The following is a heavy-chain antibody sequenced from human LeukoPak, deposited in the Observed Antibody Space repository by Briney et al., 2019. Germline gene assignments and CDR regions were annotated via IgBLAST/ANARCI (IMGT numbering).Heavy chain of an antibody. Sequence: SGPALVKPTQTLTLTCTFSGFSLRTSGMCVSWIRQPPGKALEWLARIDWDDDKFYSTSLKTRLTISKDTSKNLVVLTMTNMDPADTATYYCARIKTYSIRGENAMDVWARGPRSPSP. V-gene: IGHV2-70*17. J-gene: IGHJ6*02. D-gene: IGHD4-11*01. CDR2: IDWDDDK. CDR1: GFSLRTSGMC. CDR3: ARIKTYSIRGENAMDV.